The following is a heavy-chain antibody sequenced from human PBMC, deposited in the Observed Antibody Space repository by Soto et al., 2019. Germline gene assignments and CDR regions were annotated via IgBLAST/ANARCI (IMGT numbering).Heavy chain of an antibody. CDR3: ARGRYAIRGAFIIGELDY. CDR2: MNPNSGNT. CDR1: GYTFISHD. V-gene: IGHV1-8*01. Sequence: QVQLVQSGAGVKMPGASVRVSCKASGYTFISHDISWVRQATGQGLEWMGWMNPNSGNTGYGQKCQGRVTMTRNTSTSTAYMELSSLRSDDTAVYYCARGRYAIRGAFIIGELDYWGQGSLVIVSS. D-gene: IGHD3-10*01. J-gene: IGHJ4*02.